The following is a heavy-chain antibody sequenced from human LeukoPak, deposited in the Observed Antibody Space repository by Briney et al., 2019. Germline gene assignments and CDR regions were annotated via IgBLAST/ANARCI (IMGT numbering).Heavy chain of an antibody. CDR3: ARESIAVAGAPFDY. Sequence: PGGSLRLSYAASGFTFSSYEMNWVRQAPGKGLEWVSYISSGSTIYDADSVKGRFTISRDNAKNSLYLQMNSLRAEDTAVYYCARESIAVAGAPFDYWGQGTLVTVSS. D-gene: IGHD6-19*01. J-gene: IGHJ4*02. V-gene: IGHV3-48*03. CDR2: ISSGSTI. CDR1: GFTFSSYE.